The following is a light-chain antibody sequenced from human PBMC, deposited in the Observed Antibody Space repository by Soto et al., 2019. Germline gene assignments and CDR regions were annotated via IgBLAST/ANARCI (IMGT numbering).Light chain of an antibody. J-gene: IGLJ1*01. V-gene: IGLV2-14*03. Sequence: QSALTQPASVSGSPGQSITISCTGTSSDIGGHDDVSWYQQHPGKVPKLLLYGVTDRPSGVSDPFSGFKSRNVASLTISGLQAEDEGDYYTCLYKSDLTPYVFGTGTKVTV. CDR2: GVT. CDR3: CLYKSDLTPYV. CDR1: SSDIGGHDD.